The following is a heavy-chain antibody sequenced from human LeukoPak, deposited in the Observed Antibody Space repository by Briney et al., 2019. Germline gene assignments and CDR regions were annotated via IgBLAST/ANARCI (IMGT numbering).Heavy chain of an antibody. CDR3: AKVNYYQPYF. J-gene: IGHJ4*02. CDR1: GFTLSSYA. CDR2: IDVTTGGS. V-gene: IGHV3-23*01. D-gene: IGHD2-2*01. Sequence: GGSLRLSCAASGFTLSSYAMSWVRQAPGKGLEWVSAIDVTTGGSYYADSVKGRFTISRDTFQNTLYLQLNSLRVDDTAIYYCAKVNYYQPYFWGQGTLVTVSS.